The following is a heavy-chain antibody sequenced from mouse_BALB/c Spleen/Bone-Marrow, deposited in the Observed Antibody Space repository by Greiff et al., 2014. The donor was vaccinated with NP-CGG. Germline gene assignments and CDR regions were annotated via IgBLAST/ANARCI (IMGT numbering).Heavy chain of an antibody. CDR1: GFNIKDYY. CDR3: ARGDGYAMDY. CDR2: IDPENGNT. V-gene: IGHV14-1*02. Sequence: LKQSGAEIVRPGALVKLSCKASGFNIKDYYMQWVKQRPEQGLEWIGWIDPENGNTIYDPKFQGKASITADTSSNTAYLQLSSLTSEDTAVYYCARGDGYAMDYWGQGTSVTVSS. J-gene: IGHJ4*01.